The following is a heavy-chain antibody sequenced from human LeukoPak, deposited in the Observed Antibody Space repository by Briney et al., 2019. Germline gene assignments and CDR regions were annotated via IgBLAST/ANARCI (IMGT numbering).Heavy chain of an antibody. CDR1: GGSISSSSYY. D-gene: IGHD3-22*01. CDR3: ARSSNYYDSSGSYYFDY. V-gene: IGHV4-39*07. Sequence: KPSETLSLTCTVSGGSISSSSYYWGWIRQPPGKGLEWIGSIYYSGSTYYNPSLKSRVTISVDTSKNQFSLKLSSVTAADTAVYYCARSSNYYDSSGSYYFDYWGQGTLDTVSS. J-gene: IGHJ4*02. CDR2: IYYSGST.